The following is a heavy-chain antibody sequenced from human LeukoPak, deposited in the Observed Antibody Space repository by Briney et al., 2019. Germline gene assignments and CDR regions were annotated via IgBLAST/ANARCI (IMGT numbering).Heavy chain of an antibody. V-gene: IGHV3-21*01. J-gene: IGHJ4*02. D-gene: IGHD1-20*01. CDR3: ARDNNWNSFDY. CDR2: ISSSRGYI. CDR1: GFTVGNNY. Sequence: GGSLRLSCAASGFTVGNNYMSWVRQAPGRGLEWVSSISSSRGYIYYADSVKGRFTISRDNAKNSLFLQMNSLRAEDTAVYYCARDNNWNSFDYWGQGTLVTVSS.